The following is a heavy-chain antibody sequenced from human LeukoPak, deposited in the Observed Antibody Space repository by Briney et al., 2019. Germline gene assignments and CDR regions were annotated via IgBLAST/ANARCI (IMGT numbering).Heavy chain of an antibody. CDR2: ISAYNGNT. V-gene: IGHV1-18*01. CDR3: ARVGGRYCSSTSCYDGAFDI. CDR1: GYTFTSYG. J-gene: IGHJ3*02. D-gene: IGHD2-2*01. Sequence: GASVKVSCKASGYTFTSYGISWVRQAPGQGLEWMGWISAYNGNTNYAQKLQGRVIMTTDTSTSSAYMELRSLRSDDTAVYYCARVGGRYCSSTSCYDGAFDIWGQGTMVTVSS.